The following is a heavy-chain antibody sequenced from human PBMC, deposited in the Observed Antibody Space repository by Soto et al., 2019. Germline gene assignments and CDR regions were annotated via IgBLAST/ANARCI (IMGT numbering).Heavy chain of an antibody. CDR2: ISYDGSNK. CDR3: AKDTHSHYYDSSGYYYGS. CDR1: GFTFSSYG. J-gene: IGHJ5*02. D-gene: IGHD3-22*01. Sequence: CLRLSCAASGFTFSSYGMHWVRQAPGKGLEWVAVISYDGSNKYYADSVKGRFTISRDNSKNTLYLQMNSLRAEDTAVYYCAKDTHSHYYDSSGYYYGSWGQGTLVTSPQ. V-gene: IGHV3-30*18.